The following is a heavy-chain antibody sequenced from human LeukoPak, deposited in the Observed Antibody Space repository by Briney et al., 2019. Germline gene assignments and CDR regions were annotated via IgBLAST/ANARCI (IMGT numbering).Heavy chain of an antibody. CDR2: IYYSGST. V-gene: IGHV4-31*03. Sequence: SETLSLTCTVSGGSISSGGYYWSWIRQHPGKGLEWIGYIYYSGSTYYNPSLKSRVTISVDTSKNQFSLKLSSVTAADTAVYYCARDRRRLLWFGGLPHLGDFYYGMDVWGQGTTVTVSS. CDR1: GGSISSGGYY. CDR3: ARDRRRLLWFGGLPHLGDFYYGMDV. D-gene: IGHD3-10*01. J-gene: IGHJ6*02.